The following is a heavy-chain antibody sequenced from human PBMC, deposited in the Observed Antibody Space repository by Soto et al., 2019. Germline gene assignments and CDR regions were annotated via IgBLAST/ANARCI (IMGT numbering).Heavy chain of an antibody. D-gene: IGHD1-7*01. CDR1: GYTFTSYG. CDR3: ARARSELPLTSPDY. V-gene: IGHV1-18*04. CDR2: ISAYNGNT. J-gene: IGHJ4*02. Sequence: ASVEVSCKASGYTFTSYGISWVRQAPGQGLEWMGWISAYNGNTNYAQKLQGRVTMTTDTSTSTAYMELRSLRSDDTAVYYCARARSELPLTSPDYWGQGTLVTVSS.